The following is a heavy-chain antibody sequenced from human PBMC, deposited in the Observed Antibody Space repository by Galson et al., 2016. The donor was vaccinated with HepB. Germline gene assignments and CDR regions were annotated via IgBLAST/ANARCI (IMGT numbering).Heavy chain of an antibody. CDR2: ISGVGGNT. CDR1: GFTFSSYA. Sequence: SLRLSCAASGFTFSSYAMTWVRQAPGKGLEWVSAISGVGGNTYYADSVEGRFTISRDNSKITLYLQMNSLRVEDTAVYYCAKDRTLSYYDSSGYYPSPYYFDYWGQGTLVTVSS. D-gene: IGHD3-22*01. V-gene: IGHV3-23*01. J-gene: IGHJ4*02. CDR3: AKDRTLSYYDSSGYYPSPYYFDY.